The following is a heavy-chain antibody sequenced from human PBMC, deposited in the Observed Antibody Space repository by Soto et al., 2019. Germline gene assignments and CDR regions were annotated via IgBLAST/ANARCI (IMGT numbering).Heavy chain of an antibody. Sequence: ASVKVSCKVSGYTLTELSMHWVRQAPGKGLEWMGGFDPEDGETIYAQKFQGRVTMTEDTSTDTAYMELSSLRSEDTAVYYCARAAPTGYSGGTMCDYWGQGTLVTVSS. CDR1: GYTLTELS. J-gene: IGHJ4*02. V-gene: IGHV1-24*01. CDR2: FDPEDGET. CDR3: ARAAPTGYSGGTMCDY. D-gene: IGHD2-15*01.